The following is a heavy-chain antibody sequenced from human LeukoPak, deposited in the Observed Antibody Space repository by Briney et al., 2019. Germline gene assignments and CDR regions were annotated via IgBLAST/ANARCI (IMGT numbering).Heavy chain of an antibody. CDR3: SRSDYLDC. CDR1: GFTFSSYW. V-gene: IGHV3-74*01. CDR2: ISSDGAT. J-gene: IGHJ4*02. Sequence: GGSLRLSCAASGFTFSSYWMHWVRQVPGKGLVWVSLISSDGATSHADSVKGRFTISRDNAKNTLYLQMNSLRAEDTAVYYCSRSDYLDCWGEGTLVTVSS.